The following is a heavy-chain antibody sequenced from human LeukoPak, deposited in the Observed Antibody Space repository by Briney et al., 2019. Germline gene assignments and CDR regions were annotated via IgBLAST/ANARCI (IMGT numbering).Heavy chain of an antibody. CDR2: ISDDGSNK. Sequence: GGSLRLSCAASGFTFSSFGMHRVRQAPGKGLEWLAVISDDGSNKYYADSVKGRFSISRDTSKNTLYLQMNSLRAEDTAVYYCAKDADTATIIYWYFDVWGRGTLVTVSS. CDR1: GFTFSSFG. J-gene: IGHJ2*01. D-gene: IGHD5-18*01. CDR3: AKDADTATIIYWYFDV. V-gene: IGHV3-30*18.